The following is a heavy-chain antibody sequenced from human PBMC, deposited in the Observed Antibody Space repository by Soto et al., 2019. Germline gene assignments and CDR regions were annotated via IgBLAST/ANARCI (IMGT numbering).Heavy chain of an antibody. D-gene: IGHD3-3*01. CDR3: AREGSYYDFWSGTEWCDY. J-gene: IGHJ4*02. CDR1: GYTFTSYG. CDR2: ISAYNGNT. Sequence: VKVSCKASGYTFTSYGISWVRQAPGQGLEWMGWISAYNGNTNYAQKLQGRVTMTTDTSTSTAYMELRSLRSDDTAVYYCAREGSYYDFWSGTEWCDYWGQGTLVTVSS. V-gene: IGHV1-18*01.